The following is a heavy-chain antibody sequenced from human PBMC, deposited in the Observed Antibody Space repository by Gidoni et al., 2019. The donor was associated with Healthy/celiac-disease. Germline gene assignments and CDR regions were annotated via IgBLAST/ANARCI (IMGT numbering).Heavy chain of an antibody. Sequence: QVQLQQWGAGLLKPSETLSLTCAVYGGSFSGYYWIWIRQPPGKGLEWIGEIHHSGSTNYNPSLKSRVTISVDTSKNQFSLKLSSATAADTAVYYCTRRRPSHTLIRGVIFPGAFDIWGQGTMVTVSS. D-gene: IGHD3-10*01. CDR2: IHHSGST. CDR3: TRRRPSHTLIRGVIFPGAFDI. CDR1: GGSFSGYY. J-gene: IGHJ3*02. V-gene: IGHV4-34*01.